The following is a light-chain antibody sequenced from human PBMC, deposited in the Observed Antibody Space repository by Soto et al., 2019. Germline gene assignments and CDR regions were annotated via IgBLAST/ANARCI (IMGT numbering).Light chain of an antibody. CDR3: QQYGSSPT. Sequence: IQMTQSPSSLSASVGDRVAITCRASHNINTYLNWYQQRPGKAPRLLIYAASSVQGGVPSRFSGSGSGTDFTLTISRLEPEDFAVYYCQQYGSSPTFGQGTKVDI. CDR1: HNINTY. V-gene: IGKV1-39*01. CDR2: AAS. J-gene: IGKJ1*01.